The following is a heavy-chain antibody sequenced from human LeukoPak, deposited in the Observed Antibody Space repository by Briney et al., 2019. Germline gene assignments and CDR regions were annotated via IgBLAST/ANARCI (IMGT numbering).Heavy chain of an antibody. J-gene: IGHJ4*02. CDR1: GFTFSSYS. CDR2: ISGSGGST. V-gene: IGHV3-23*01. Sequence: GGSLRLSCAASGFTFSSYSMNWVRQAPGKGLEWVSAISGSGGSTYYADSVKGRFTISRDNSKNTLYLQMNSLRAEDTAVYYCAKVLKIAARPGYWGQGTLVTVSS. D-gene: IGHD6-6*01. CDR3: AKVLKIAARPGY.